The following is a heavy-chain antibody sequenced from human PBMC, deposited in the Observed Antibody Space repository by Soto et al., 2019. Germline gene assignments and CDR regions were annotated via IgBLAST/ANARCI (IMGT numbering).Heavy chain of an antibody. J-gene: IGHJ4*02. D-gene: IGHD2-15*01. CDR3: ARSGYCSGGSCYAKFDY. V-gene: IGHV4-59*01. Sequence: TSETLSLTCTVSGGSISSYYWSWIRQPPGKGLEWIGYIYYSGSTNYNPSLKSRVTISVDTSKNQFSLKLSSVTAADTAVYYCARSGYCSGGSCYAKFDYWGQGILVTVSS. CDR2: IYYSGST. CDR1: GGSISSYY.